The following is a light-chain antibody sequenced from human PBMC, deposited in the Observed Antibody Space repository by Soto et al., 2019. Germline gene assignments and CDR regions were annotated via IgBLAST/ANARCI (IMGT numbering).Light chain of an antibody. CDR1: QSVSSY. CDR2: DAS. V-gene: IGKV3-11*01. Sequence: EIVLPQSPATLSLSPGESSTLSCRASQSVSSYLAWYQQKPGQAHRLLIYDASNRATGIPARFSGSGSGTDFTLTISSLEPEEFAVYYCQQRSNWPITFGKGKRLEIK. CDR3: QQRSNWPIT. J-gene: IGKJ5*01.